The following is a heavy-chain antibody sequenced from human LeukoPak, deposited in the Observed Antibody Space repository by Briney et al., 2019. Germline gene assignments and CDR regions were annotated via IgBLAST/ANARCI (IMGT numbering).Heavy chain of an antibody. V-gene: IGHV3-48*01. Sequence: GGSLRLSCAASGFTFSSYSMNWVRQAPGKGLEWVSYISSPSSTIHYADSVKGRFTISRDNAKSSLYLQMNSLRAEDTAVYYCARVHTVVTPFDSWGQGTLVTVSS. D-gene: IGHD4-23*01. CDR1: GFTFSSYS. CDR3: ARVHTVVTPFDS. CDR2: ISSPSSTI. J-gene: IGHJ4*02.